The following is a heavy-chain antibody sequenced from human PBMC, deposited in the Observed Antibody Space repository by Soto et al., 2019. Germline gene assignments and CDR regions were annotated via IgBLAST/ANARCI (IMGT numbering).Heavy chain of an antibody. CDR1: GFTFSSYG. V-gene: IGHV3-33*01. J-gene: IGHJ5*02. D-gene: IGHD2-2*01. CDR2: IWYDGSNK. CDR3: ARGGYCSRTSCDPDWFDP. Sequence: QVQLVESGGGVVQPGRTLRLSCEASGFTFSSYGMHWVRQAPGKGLEWVAVIWYDGSNKYYTDSVKGRFTISRDNSKNTLYLQMNSLSAEDTAVYYCARGGYCSRTSCDPDWFDPWGQGTLVIVSA.